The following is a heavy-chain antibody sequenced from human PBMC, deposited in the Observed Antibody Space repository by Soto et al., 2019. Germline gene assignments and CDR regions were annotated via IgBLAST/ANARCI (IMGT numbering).Heavy chain of an antibody. Sequence: GGSLRLSCAASGFTFSSYAMHWVRQAPGKGLEWVAVISYDGSNKYYADSVKGRFTISRDNSKNTLYLQMNSLRAEDTAVYYCARGAVAGGHYYFDYWGQGTLVTVSS. D-gene: IGHD6-19*01. J-gene: IGHJ4*02. CDR3: ARGAVAGGHYYFDY. CDR2: ISYDGSNK. CDR1: GFTFSSYA. V-gene: IGHV3-30-3*01.